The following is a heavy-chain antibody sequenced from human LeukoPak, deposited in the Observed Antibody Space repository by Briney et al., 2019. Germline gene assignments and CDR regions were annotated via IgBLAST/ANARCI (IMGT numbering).Heavy chain of an antibody. Sequence: GGSLRLSCAASGFTFSDYSMNWVRQAPGKGLEWVSYISFSVNTKYYGDSVKGRFTISRDNAKNSLYLQMNSLRADDTAVYYCAHLGGMVIQNWGQGTLVTVSS. D-gene: IGHD3-16*01. CDR1: GFTFSDYS. J-gene: IGHJ1*01. CDR2: ISFSVNTK. CDR3: AHLGGMVIQN. V-gene: IGHV3-48*04.